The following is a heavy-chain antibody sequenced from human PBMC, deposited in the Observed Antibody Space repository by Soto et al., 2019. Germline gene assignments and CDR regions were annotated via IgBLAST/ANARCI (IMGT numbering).Heavy chain of an antibody. J-gene: IGHJ4*02. CDR3: ATDVSGWSSRAFDY. Sequence: QVQLQESGPGLVKPSETLSLTCTVSGASVSSDSYYWTWVRQPPGKGLEWIGYISYSGSTNYSPSLKRRVTISMDTSKNQFSLKLDSVTAADTAIYYCATDVSGWSSRAFDYWGQGTLVTVSS. CDR1: GASVSSDSYY. CDR2: ISYSGST. D-gene: IGHD6-13*01. V-gene: IGHV4-61*01.